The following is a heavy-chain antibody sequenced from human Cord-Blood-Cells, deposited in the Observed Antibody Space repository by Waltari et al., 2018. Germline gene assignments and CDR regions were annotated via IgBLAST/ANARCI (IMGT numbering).Heavy chain of an antibody. CDR3: ARLGNSVGGSGSYRKVLDY. Sequence: QLQLQESGPGLVKPSETLSLTCTVAGGSISSSRYYWGWIRQPPGKGLEWIGSIYYSGSTYHNPSLKSRVTISVDTSKNQFSLKLSSVTAADTAVYYCARLGNSVGGSGSYRKVLDYWGQGTLVTVSS. CDR2: IYYSGST. V-gene: IGHV4-39*01. D-gene: IGHD3-10*01. J-gene: IGHJ4*02. CDR1: GGSISSSRYY.